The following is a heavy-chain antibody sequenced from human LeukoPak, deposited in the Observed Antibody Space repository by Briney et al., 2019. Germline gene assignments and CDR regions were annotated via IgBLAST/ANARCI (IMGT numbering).Heavy chain of an antibody. Sequence: GGSLRLSCAASGFTFSSYWMHWVRQAPGKGLVWVSRINSDGSSTSYADSVKGRFTISRDSSKNTLFLHMNTPRAEDTAIYYCAKDRTVGASYWYFDLWGRGTLVTVSS. V-gene: IGHV3-74*01. D-gene: IGHD1-26*01. CDR3: AKDRTVGASYWYFDL. J-gene: IGHJ2*01. CDR1: GFTFSSYW. CDR2: INSDGSST.